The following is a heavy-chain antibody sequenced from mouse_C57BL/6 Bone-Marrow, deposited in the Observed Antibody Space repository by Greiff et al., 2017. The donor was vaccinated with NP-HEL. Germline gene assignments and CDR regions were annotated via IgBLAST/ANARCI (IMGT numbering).Heavy chain of an antibody. CDR1: GFTFTDYY. D-gene: IGHD2-4*01. CDR2: IRNKANGYTI. Sequence: EVKLVGSGGGLVQPGGSLSLSCAASGFTFTDYYMSWVRQPPGKALEWVGFIRNKANGYTIEYSASVKGRFTISRDNSQSILYLQMNALRAEDSATYYCARSIYYDYADDPFYGMDYWGQGTSVTVSS. J-gene: IGHJ4*01. V-gene: IGHV7-3*01. CDR3: ARSIYYDYADDPFYGMDY.